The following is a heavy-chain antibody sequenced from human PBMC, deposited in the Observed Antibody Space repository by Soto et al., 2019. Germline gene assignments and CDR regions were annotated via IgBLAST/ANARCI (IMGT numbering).Heavy chain of an antibody. V-gene: IGHV4-34*01. CDR1: GGSFSGYY. Sequence: SETLSLTCAVYGGSFSGYYWSWIRQPPGKGLEWIGEINHSGSTNYNPSLKSRVTISVDTSKNQFSLKLSSVTAADTAVYCCARGFYDFWSGYCFDYWGQGTLVTVSS. CDR2: INHSGST. D-gene: IGHD3-3*01. J-gene: IGHJ4*02. CDR3: ARGFYDFWSGYCFDY.